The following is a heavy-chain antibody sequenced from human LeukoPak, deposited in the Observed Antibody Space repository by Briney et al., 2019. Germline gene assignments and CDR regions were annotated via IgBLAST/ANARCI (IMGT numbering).Heavy chain of an antibody. D-gene: IGHD3-10*01. CDR1: GGSISSYY. Sequence: LETLSLTCTVSGGSISSYYWSWIRQPPGKGLEWIGYIYYSGSTNYNPSLKSRVTISVDTSKNQFSLKLSSVTAADTAVYYCARRLVVRGNLNYYYYGMDVWGQGTTVTVSS. CDR2: IYYSGST. CDR3: ARRLVVRGNLNYYYYGMDV. V-gene: IGHV4-59*08. J-gene: IGHJ6*02.